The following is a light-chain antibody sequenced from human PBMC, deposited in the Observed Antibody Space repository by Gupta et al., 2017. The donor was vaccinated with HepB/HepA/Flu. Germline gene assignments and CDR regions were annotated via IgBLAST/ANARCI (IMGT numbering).Light chain of an antibody. CDR2: DVY. CDR1: NSDVGGYKY. J-gene: IGLJ3*02. Sequence: ALTPPASVSGSPGPSITISCTGTNSDVGGYKYVSRYQQHPGKAHQLIIYDVYKGPAGVSNRFSGSKSGNTASLTISGLQAEDEADYYCSSYTTSSTVVFGGGTKLTVL. CDR3: SSYTTSSTVV. V-gene: IGLV2-14*03.